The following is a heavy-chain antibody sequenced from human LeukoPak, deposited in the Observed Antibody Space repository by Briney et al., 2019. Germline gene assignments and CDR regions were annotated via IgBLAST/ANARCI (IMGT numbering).Heavy chain of an antibody. CDR1: GFIFSSHT. CDR3: VRDLSYSSGVFDY. V-gene: IGHV3-30-3*01. D-gene: IGHD6-19*01. CDR2: ISYHGSNK. J-gene: IGHJ4*02. Sequence: GGSLTLSCAASGFIFSSHTMHWVRQAPGKGLEWVAVISYHGSNKGYGDSVKGRFTISRDNSQNTLYLQMNSLRVEDTAVYYCVRDLSYSSGVFDYWGQGTLLTVSS.